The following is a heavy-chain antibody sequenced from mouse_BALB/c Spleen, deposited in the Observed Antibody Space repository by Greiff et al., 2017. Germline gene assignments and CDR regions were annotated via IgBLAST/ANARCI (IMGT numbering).Heavy chain of an antibody. CDR2: INPSTGYT. V-gene: IGHV1-7*01. J-gene: IGHJ2*01. Sequence: QVQLQQSGAELAKPGASVKMSCKASGYTFTSYWMHWVKQRPGQGLEWIGYINPSTGYTEYNQKFKDKATLTADKSSSTAYMQLSSLTSEDSAVYYCARKKYGNYGDFDYWGQGTTLTVSS. CDR3: ARKKYGNYGDFDY. D-gene: IGHD2-10*02. CDR1: GYTFTSYW.